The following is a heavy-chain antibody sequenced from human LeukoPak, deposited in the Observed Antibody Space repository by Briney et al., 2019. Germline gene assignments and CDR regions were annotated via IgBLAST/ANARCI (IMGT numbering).Heavy chain of an antibody. J-gene: IGHJ4*02. Sequence: GASVKVSCKTSGYTFSDYYIHWVRQAPGQGLEWVGWIHPNSGATTYAQKFLGRVTVTRDTSISTVYMELSRLISDDTAVYYCSSEDYWGQGTLVTVSS. CDR1: GYTFSDYY. CDR3: SSEDY. V-gene: IGHV1-2*02. CDR2: IHPNSGAT.